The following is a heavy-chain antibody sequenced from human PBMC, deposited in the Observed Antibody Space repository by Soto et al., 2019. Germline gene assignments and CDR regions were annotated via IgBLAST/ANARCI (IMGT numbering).Heavy chain of an antibody. CDR3: ARPRKSSSWYVTTPDY. CDR2: INAGNGNT. J-gene: IGHJ4*02. D-gene: IGHD6-13*01. V-gene: IGHV1-3*01. Sequence: ASVKVSCKASGYTFTSYAMRWVRQAPGQRLEWMGWINAGNGNTKYSQKFQGRVTITRDTSASTAYMELSSLRSEDTAVYYCARPRKSSSWYVTTPDYWGQGTLVTVSS. CDR1: GYTFTSYA.